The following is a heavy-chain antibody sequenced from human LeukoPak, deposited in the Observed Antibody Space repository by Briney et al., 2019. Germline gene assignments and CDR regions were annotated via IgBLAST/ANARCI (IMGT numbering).Heavy chain of an antibody. CDR3: ARDLDLYGGPEYYFDY. D-gene: IGHD4-23*01. Sequence: ASVKVSCKVSGYTLTELSMHWVRQAPGQGLEWVGIINPSGGSTSYAQKFQGRVTMTRDTSTSTVYMELSSLRSEDTAVYYCARDLDLYGGPEYYFDYWGQGTLVTVSS. V-gene: IGHV1-46*01. CDR1: GYTLTELS. J-gene: IGHJ4*02. CDR2: INPSGGST.